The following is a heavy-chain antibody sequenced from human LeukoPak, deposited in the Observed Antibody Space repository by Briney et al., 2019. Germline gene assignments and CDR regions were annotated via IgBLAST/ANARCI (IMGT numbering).Heavy chain of an antibody. J-gene: IGHJ4*02. CDR2: ISGSGDSI. CDR3: AKDHSSGSSSGY. Sequence: GGSLRLPCAASGFTFRSGAMSWVRQAPGMGLEWVSSISGSGDSIYYADSVKGQFTVSRDNSKNTLYLQMNSLRAEDTAIYYCAKDHSSGSSSGYWGQGTLVTVSS. CDR1: GFTFRSGA. D-gene: IGHD1-14*01. V-gene: IGHV3-23*01.